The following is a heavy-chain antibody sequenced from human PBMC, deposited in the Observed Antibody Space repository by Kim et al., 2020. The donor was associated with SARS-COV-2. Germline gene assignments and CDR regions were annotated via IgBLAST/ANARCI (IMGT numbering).Heavy chain of an antibody. D-gene: IGHD1-26*01. Sequence: SETLSLTCSVSGVSIRGYYWSWIRQPPGKVLEWIGFMSDIGGTNYKSSLRSRVTISADTSKNQLSLKVMSVSAADTAVYYCARHLGGTGYYGLDVWGQGT. CDR2: MSDIGGT. CDR1: GVSIRGYY. V-gene: IGHV4-59*08. CDR3: ARHLGGTGYYGLDV. J-gene: IGHJ6*02.